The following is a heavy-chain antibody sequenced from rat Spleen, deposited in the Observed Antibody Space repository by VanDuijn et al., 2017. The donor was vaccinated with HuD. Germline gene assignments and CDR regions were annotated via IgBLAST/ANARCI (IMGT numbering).Heavy chain of an antibody. CDR3: TTGPSPGTMMVLIQGYFDH. Sequence: EVQLVESDGDLVQPGRSLKFSCVASGFTFNNYWMIWIRQAPGKGLEWVASITNASGRTYYPDSVKGRFTISRDNVKSSLYLQMDSLRSEDTATYYCTTGPSPGTMMVLIQGYFDHWGQGVMVTVSS. V-gene: IGHV5-31*01. CDR1: GFTFNNYW. J-gene: IGHJ2*01. CDR2: ITNASGRT. D-gene: IGHD1-12*03.